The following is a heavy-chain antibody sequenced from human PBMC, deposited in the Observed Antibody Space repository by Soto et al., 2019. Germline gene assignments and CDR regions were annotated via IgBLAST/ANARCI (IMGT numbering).Heavy chain of an antibody. D-gene: IGHD3-3*01. V-gene: IGHV3-23*01. CDR1: GGNFIGYG. CDR2: ISGSGGST. Sequence: RVSCSVSGGNFIGYGMSWVRQNTGKGLEWVSAISGSGGSTYYADSVKGRFTISRDNSKNTLYLQMNSLRAEDTAVYYCSKDLITISAGSHIFYYYSVMDVWGKGTTVTVSS. J-gene: IGHJ6*04. CDR3: SKDLITISAGSHIFYYYSVMDV.